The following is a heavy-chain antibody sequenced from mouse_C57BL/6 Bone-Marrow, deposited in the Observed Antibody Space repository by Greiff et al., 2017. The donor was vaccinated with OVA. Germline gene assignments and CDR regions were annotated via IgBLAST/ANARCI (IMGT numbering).Heavy chain of an antibody. J-gene: IGHJ1*03. Sequence: EVHLVESGGGLVQSGRSLRLSCATSGFTFSDFYMEWVRQAPGKGLEWIAASRNKANDYTTEYSASVKGRFIVSRDTSQSILYLQMNALRAEDTAIYYCARDAPTVGGGYFDVWRTGTTVTVSS. V-gene: IGHV7-1*01. CDR3: ARDAPTVGGGYFDV. CDR2: SRNKANDYTT. CDR1: GFTFSDFY. D-gene: IGHD1-1*01.